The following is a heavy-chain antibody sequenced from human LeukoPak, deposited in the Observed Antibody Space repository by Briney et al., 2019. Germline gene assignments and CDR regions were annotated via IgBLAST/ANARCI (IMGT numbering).Heavy chain of an antibody. CDR2: ISSSSSTI. CDR1: GFTFSSYS. CDR3: ARGQRAIGCSYGPAFYHGMDV. D-gene: IGHD5-18*01. Sequence: GGSLRLSCAASGFTFSSYSMNWVRQAPGKGLEWVSYISSSSSTIYYADSVKGRFTISRDNAKNSLFLQMNSLRADDTAVYYCARGQRAIGCSYGPAFYHGMDVWGQGTTVTVSS. J-gene: IGHJ6*02. V-gene: IGHV3-48*04.